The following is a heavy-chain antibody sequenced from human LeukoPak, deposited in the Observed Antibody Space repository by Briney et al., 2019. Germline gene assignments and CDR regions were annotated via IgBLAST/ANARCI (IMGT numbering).Heavy chain of an antibody. CDR2: IYSDGSP. Sequence: AGGSLRLSCAASGFTVSTNYMSWVRQAPGKGLEWVSVIYSDGSPYYADSVKGRFTISRDNSKNTLYLQMNSLRAEDTVVYYCATSSFAPRPGYWGQGTLVTVSS. D-gene: IGHD3-16*01. CDR1: GFTVSTNY. V-gene: IGHV3-66*01. J-gene: IGHJ4*02. CDR3: ATSSFAPRPGY.